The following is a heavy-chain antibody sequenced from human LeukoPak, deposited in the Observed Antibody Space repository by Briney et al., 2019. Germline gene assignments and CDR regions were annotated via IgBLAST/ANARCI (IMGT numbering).Heavy chain of an antibody. D-gene: IGHD2-21*02. CDR1: GFTFSSYG. J-gene: IGHJ4*02. V-gene: IGHV3-30*18. CDR2: ISYDGSDK. CDR3: AKDISGGDCPDY. Sequence: PGRSLRLSCAASGFTFSSYGMHWVRQAPGKGLEWVALISYDGSDKYYADSVKGRFTISRDNSKITLYLQMNSLRADDTAVYYCAKDISGGDCPDYWGQGTLVTVSS.